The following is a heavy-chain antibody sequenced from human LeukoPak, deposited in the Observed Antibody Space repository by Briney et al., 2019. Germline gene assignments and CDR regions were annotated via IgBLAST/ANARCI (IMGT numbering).Heavy chain of an antibody. CDR3: ARDTGAYSAVAVPHYFDY. J-gene: IGHJ4*02. CDR1: GGTFSSYA. D-gene: IGHD6-19*01. CDR2: IIPIFGTT. V-gene: IGHV1-69*13. Sequence: GASVKVSCKASGGTFSSYAISWVRQAPGQGLEWMGGIIPIFGTTNYARKFQGRVMITADESTSTAYMELSSLRSEDTALYYCARDTGAYSAVAVPHYFDYWGQGTLVTVSS.